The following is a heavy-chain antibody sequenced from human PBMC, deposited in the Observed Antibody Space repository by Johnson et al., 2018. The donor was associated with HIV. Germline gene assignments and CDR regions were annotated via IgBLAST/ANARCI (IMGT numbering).Heavy chain of an antibody. Sequence: VQLVESGGGVVQPGRSLRLSCAASGFMFDDYGMSWVRQVPGKGLEWVSHINWNGGRTGYADSMKGRFTISRDNAKNSLYLQMSSLRVEDTAVYYCARGSGVGAFDIWGHGTMVTVSS. V-gene: IGHV3-20*04. J-gene: IGHJ3*02. CDR1: GFMFDDYG. CDR2: INWNGGRT. D-gene: IGHD7-27*01. CDR3: ARGSGVGAFDI.